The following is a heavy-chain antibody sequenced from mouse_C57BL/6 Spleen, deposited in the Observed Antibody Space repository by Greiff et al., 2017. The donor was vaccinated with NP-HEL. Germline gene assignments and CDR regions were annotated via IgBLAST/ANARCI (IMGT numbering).Heavy chain of an antibody. Sequence: EVHLQQSGPELVKPGASVKISCKASVYSFTDYNMNWVKQSNGKSLEWIGVINPNYGTTSYNQKFKGKATLTVDQSSSTAYMQLNSLTSEDSAVYYCARSITAQATGFAYWGQGTLVTVSA. V-gene: IGHV1-39*01. CDR2: INPNYGTT. CDR3: ARSITAQATGFAY. CDR1: VYSFTDYN. D-gene: IGHD3-2*02. J-gene: IGHJ3*01.